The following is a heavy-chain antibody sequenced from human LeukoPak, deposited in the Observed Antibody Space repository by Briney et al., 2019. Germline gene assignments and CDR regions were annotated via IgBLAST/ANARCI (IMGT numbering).Heavy chain of an antibody. CDR2: ISGSGGST. J-gene: IGHJ4*02. CDR3: ATKGKGYCSGGSCYSGDH. CDR1: GFTFSSYA. D-gene: IGHD2-15*01. V-gene: IGHV3-23*01. Sequence: EGSLRLSCAASGFTFSSYAMSWVRQAPGKGLEWVSAISGSGGSTYYADSVKGRFTISRDNSKNTLYLQMNSLRAEDTAVYYCATKGKGYCSGGSCYSGDHWGQGTLVTVSS.